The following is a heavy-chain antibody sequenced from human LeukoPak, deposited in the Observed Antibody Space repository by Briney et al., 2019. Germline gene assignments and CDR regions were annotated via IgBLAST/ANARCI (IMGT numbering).Heavy chain of an antibody. V-gene: IGHV4-39*01. Sequence: PSETLSLTCSVSGGSISSGLYYWSWIRQPPGKGLEWIVSMHYSGSTYYNPSLKSRVTISVDTSKNQYSLRLLSVTAADTSAYYCAKNDRGRPADYWGQGTLVTVSS. J-gene: IGHJ4*02. D-gene: IGHD1-26*01. CDR1: GGSISSGLYY. CDR2: MHYSGST. CDR3: AKNDRGRPADY.